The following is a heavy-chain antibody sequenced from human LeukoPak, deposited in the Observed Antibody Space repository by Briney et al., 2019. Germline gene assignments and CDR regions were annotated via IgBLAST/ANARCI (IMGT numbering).Heavy chain of an antibody. Sequence: SETLSLTCTVSGGSISSYYWSWIRQPPGKGLEWIGYIYYSGSTNYNPSLKSRVTISVDTSKNQFSLKLSSVTAADTAVYYCASARGKSGWYSAFDYWGQGTLVTVSS. CDR3: ASARGKSGWYSAFDY. CDR2: IYYSGST. J-gene: IGHJ4*02. CDR1: GGSISSYY. V-gene: IGHV4-59*01. D-gene: IGHD6-19*01.